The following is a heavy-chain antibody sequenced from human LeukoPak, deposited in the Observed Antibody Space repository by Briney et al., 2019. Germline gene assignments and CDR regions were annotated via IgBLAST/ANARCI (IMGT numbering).Heavy chain of an antibody. CDR2: IYYSGST. CDR3: ARVRAYSSSWLGLKPNYYYYGMDV. CDR1: GGSISSSSYY. Sequence: SETLSLTCTVSGGSISSSSYYWGWIRQPPGKGLEWIGSIYYSGSTYYNPSLKSRVTISVDTSKNQFSLKLSSVTAADTAVYYCARVRAYSSSWLGLKPNYYYYGMDVWGQGTTVTVSS. J-gene: IGHJ6*02. V-gene: IGHV4-39*07. D-gene: IGHD6-13*01.